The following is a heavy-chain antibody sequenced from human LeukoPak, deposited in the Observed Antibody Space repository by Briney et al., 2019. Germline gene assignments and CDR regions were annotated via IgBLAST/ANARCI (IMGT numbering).Heavy chain of an antibody. V-gene: IGHV1-69*13. CDR3: ARDIVVDTWVWFDP. CDR1: GGTFSSYA. CDR2: IIPIFGKA. J-gene: IGHJ5*02. Sequence: ASVKVSCKASGGTFSSYAISWVRQAPGHGLEWLGGIIPIFGKANYAQKFQGRVTITADESTSTAYMDLSSLRSEDTAVYYWARDIVVDTWVWFDPWGQGSLVTVSS. D-gene: IGHD2-15*01.